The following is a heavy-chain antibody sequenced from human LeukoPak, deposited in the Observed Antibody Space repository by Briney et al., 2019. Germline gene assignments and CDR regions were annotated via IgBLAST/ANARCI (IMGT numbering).Heavy chain of an antibody. V-gene: IGHV3-7*01. D-gene: IGHD2-2*01. J-gene: IGHJ4*02. CDR2: IKQDGSQI. Sequence: GGSLRLSCATSGFTFSSYWMSWVRRAPGKGLEWVANIKQDGSQIFYVNSVKGRFTISRDTAKNSLSLQMNSLRAEDTAVYYCAREYCSGTSCYGYFDYWGQGTLVTVSS. CDR3: AREYCSGTSCYGYFDY. CDR1: GFTFSSYW.